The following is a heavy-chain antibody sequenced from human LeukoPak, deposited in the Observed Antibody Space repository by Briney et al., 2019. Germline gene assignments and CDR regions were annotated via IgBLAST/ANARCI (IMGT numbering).Heavy chain of an antibody. CDR1: GFTFSTYC. Sequence: GGSLRLSCAASGFTFSTYCMSWVRQAPGKGLEWVANIKQDGSEKNYVDSVLGRFTISRDNAENSLYLQMNSLRAEDTAVYYCARGGTTVTARDYFDYWGQGTLVTVSS. CDR2: IKQDGSEK. J-gene: IGHJ4*02. D-gene: IGHD4-11*01. V-gene: IGHV3-7*01. CDR3: ARGGTTVTARDYFDY.